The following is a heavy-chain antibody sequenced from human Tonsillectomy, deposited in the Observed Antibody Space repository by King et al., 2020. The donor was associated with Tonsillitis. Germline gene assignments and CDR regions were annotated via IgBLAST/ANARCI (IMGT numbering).Heavy chain of an antibody. D-gene: IGHD6-19*01. CDR2: INTDGSTT. Sequence: VQLVESGGGLVQPGGSLRLSCAASGFTFSTYCMHWVRQVSGKGLVWVSRINTDGSTTSYADSVKGRFTISRDNAKNTLYLQMNRLRAEDTAVYYCARDGRYNSGWSSTADYWGQGTLVTVSS. CDR3: ARDGRYNSGWSSTADY. V-gene: IGHV3-74*01. J-gene: IGHJ4*02. CDR1: GFTFSTYC.